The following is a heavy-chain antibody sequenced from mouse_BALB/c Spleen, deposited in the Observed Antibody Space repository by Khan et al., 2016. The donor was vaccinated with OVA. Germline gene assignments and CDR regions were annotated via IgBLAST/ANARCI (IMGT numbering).Heavy chain of an antibody. V-gene: IGHV9-3-1*01. CDR1: GYTFTNYG. Sequence: QIQLVQSGPELKKPGETVKISCKASGYTFTNYGINWVKQAPGKVLKWMGWINTYTGEPTYADDFKGRFAFSLESSASTAFLQINYLKDEDTATYSGARPYDGYRYFDYWGHGTTLTVYS. CDR2: INTYTGEP. CDR3: ARPYDGYRYFDY. D-gene: IGHD2-3*01. J-gene: IGHJ2*01.